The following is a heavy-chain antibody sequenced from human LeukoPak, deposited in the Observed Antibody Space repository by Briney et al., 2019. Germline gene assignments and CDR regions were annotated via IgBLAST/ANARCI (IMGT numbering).Heavy chain of an antibody. V-gene: IGHV4-30-2*01. CDR3: AGLYSDDDY. CDR1: GGSISSGGYS. D-gene: IGHD5-18*01. Sequence: PSETLSLTCTVSGGSISSGGYSWSWIPQPPGKGLEWIGYIYHSGSTYYNPSLKSRVTISVDRSKNQFSLKLSSVTAADTAVYYGAGLYSDDDYWGQGTLVTVSS. CDR2: IYHSGST. J-gene: IGHJ4*02.